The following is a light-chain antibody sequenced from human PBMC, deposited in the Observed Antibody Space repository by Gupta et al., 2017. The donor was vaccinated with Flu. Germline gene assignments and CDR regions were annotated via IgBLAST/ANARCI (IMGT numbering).Light chain of an antibody. Sequence: QSVLTQPPSASGPPGQRVTISCSGSSSNNGSNTVNWYQQLPGTAPKLLIYSNNQRPSGVPDRFSGSKSGTSASLAISGLQSEDEADYYCAAWDDSLNAFYVFGTGTKVTVL. CDR2: SNN. CDR1: SSNNGSNT. V-gene: IGLV1-44*01. CDR3: AAWDDSLNAFYV. J-gene: IGLJ1*01.